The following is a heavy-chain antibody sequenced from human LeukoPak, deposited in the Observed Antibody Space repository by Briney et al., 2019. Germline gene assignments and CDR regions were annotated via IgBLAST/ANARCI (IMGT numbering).Heavy chain of an antibody. CDR2: ICYSGSN. CDR1: GGSIGSGDYY. V-gene: IGHV4-30-4*01. Sequence: SQTLSLTCTVSGGSIGSGDYYWSWLRPPPGKGLEWIGYICYSGSNYYNPSLKSRVTISVDTSKNQFSLKLRSVTAADTAVYYCARGRTPSCYWGQGTLVTVSS. CDR3: ARGRTPSCY. J-gene: IGHJ4*02.